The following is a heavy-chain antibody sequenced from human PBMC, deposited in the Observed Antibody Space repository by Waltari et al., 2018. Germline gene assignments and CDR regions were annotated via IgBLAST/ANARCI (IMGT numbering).Heavy chain of an antibody. Sequence: EVQLVESGGGLVKPGGSLRLPCVASGFTFSTYNMNWVRQAPGKGLEWLTSITGYDHVYVLDSLKGRFTISRDNVKQTVYLQMDGLTSADTAVYYCARGITKGFESWGQGTLVTVSP. V-gene: IGHV3-21*02. J-gene: IGHJ4*02. CDR2: ITGYDHVY. CDR3: ARGITKGFES. CDR1: GFTFSTYN. D-gene: IGHD3-10*01.